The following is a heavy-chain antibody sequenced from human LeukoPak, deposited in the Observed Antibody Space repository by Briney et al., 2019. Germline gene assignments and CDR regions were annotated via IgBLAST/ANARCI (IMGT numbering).Heavy chain of an antibody. CDR2: INPSGGRA. CDR1: GYTLTSYY. Sequence: VASVKVSCKASGYTLTSYYIHWVRQAPGQGLEWMGIINPSGGRARNAQKFQGRVTMTRDMSTGTVYMEMSSLRSEDTAVYYCAREDQAAGLDGFDIWGQGTMVTVSS. V-gene: IGHV1-46*01. J-gene: IGHJ3*02. D-gene: IGHD6-19*01. CDR3: AREDQAAGLDGFDI.